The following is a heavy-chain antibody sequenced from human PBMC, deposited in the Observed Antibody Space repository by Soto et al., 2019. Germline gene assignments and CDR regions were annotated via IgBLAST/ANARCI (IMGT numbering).Heavy chain of an antibody. CDR3: ARHSCWNRHDLLDP. J-gene: IGHJ5*02. Sequence: GESLKISCKGSGYSFSSYWIGWVRQMPGKGLEWIGIIYPSDSDTRYNPSFQGQVTISADXSISTAYLQWSSLKASDAAMYYCARHSCWNRHDLLDPWGQGTLVTVSS. CDR1: GYSFSSYW. V-gene: IGHV5-51*01. D-gene: IGHD1-1*01. CDR2: IYPSDSDT.